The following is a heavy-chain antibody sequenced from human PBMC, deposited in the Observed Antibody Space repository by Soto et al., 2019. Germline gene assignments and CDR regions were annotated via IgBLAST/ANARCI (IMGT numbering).Heavy chain of an antibody. CDR2: IYYSGST. CDR3: ASALHRSGYYGYYFDY. V-gene: IGHV4-59*01. J-gene: IGHJ4*02. D-gene: IGHD3-3*01. CDR1: GGSISSYY. Sequence: PSETLSLTCTVSGGSISSYYWSWIRQPPGKGLEWIGYIYYSGSTNYNPSLKSRVTISVDTSKNQFSLKLSSATAADTAVYYCASALHRSGYYGYYFDYWGQGTLVTVSP.